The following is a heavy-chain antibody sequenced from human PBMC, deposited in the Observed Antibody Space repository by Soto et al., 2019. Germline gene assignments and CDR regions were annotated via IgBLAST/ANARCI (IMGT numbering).Heavy chain of an antibody. CDR3: AKVLLGRWLADY. D-gene: IGHD5-12*01. Sequence: GGSLRLSCAASGFPFSTFNMNWVRQAPGKGLEWVSYISSSGSTIYYADSVKGRFTISRDNSKNTLYLQMNSLRAEDTAVYYCAKVLLGRWLADYWGQGTLVTVSS. J-gene: IGHJ4*02. V-gene: IGHV3-48*01. CDR2: ISSSGSTI. CDR1: GFPFSTFN.